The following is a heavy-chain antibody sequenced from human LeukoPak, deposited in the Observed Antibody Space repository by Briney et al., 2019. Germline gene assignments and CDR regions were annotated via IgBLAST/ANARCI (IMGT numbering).Heavy chain of an antibody. Sequence: ASVKVSCKASGYTFTRYGVIWVRQAPGQGLEWMGWISGYNGNTKYAQKYQGRVTMTTDASTSTAYMELRSLRFDDTAVYYCARGLTNPTKYSNTWTPFDYWGLGTLVTVSS. CDR2: ISGYNGNT. D-gene: IGHD6-6*01. CDR3: ARGLTNPTKYSNTWTPFDY. CDR1: GYTFTRYG. V-gene: IGHV1-18*01. J-gene: IGHJ4*02.